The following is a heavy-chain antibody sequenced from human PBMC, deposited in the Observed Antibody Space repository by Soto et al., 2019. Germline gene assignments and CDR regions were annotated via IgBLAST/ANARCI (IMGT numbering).Heavy chain of an antibody. J-gene: IGHJ6*02. CDR3: ARTDRDFYGLEV. Sequence: EVRLVESGGGLVQPGGSLGLSCEAPGFTFRNYDMHWVRQGTGQGLAWVSGISAAGDADYADSVEGRFTISRENAQNSFFLQMNSLRVGDTAVYYCARTDRDFYGLEVWGQGTTVIVSS. V-gene: IGHV3-13*01. CDR2: ISAAGDA. CDR1: GFTFRNYD.